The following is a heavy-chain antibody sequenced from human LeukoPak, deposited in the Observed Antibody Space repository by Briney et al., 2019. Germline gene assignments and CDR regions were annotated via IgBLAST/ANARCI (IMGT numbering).Heavy chain of an antibody. J-gene: IGHJ4*02. CDR2: INPNSGGT. V-gene: IGHV1-2*04. CDR3: AREGYSSSSGSDY. D-gene: IGHD6-6*01. Sequence: ASVKVSCKASGYTFTVYYMHWVRQAPGHGLEWMGWINPNSGGTNYAQKFQGWVTMTRDTSISTAYMELSRLRSDDTAVYYCAREGYSSSSGSDYWGQGTLVTVSS. CDR1: GYTFTVYY.